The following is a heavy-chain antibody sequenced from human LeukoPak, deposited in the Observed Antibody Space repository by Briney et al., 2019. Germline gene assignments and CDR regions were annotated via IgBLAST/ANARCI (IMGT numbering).Heavy chain of an antibody. CDR1: GFTFSSYS. CDR3: ARVGYYDFWSGYLWFDP. CDR2: ISSSSSYI. J-gene: IGHJ5*02. Sequence: GGPLRLSCAASGFTFSSYSMNWVRQAPGKGLKWVSSISSSSSYIYYADSVKGRFTISRDNAKNSLYLQMNSLRAEDTAVYYCARVGYYDFWSGYLWFDPWGQGTLVTVSS. D-gene: IGHD3-3*01. V-gene: IGHV3-21*01.